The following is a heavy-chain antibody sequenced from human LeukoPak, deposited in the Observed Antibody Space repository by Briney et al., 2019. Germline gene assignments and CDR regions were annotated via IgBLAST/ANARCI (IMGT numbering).Heavy chain of an antibody. J-gene: IGHJ3*02. CDR3: ARGSVRAFDI. CDR1: GFTFSTYW. V-gene: IGHV3-74*01. Sequence: GGSLRLSCAASGFTFSTYWMHWVRQAPGKGLVWVSRFNSDGSSTYYADSVKGRFTISRDNAKNMVYLQMNSLRAEDTAVYYCARGSVRAFDIWGQGTMATVSS. CDR2: FNSDGSST. D-gene: IGHD1-26*01.